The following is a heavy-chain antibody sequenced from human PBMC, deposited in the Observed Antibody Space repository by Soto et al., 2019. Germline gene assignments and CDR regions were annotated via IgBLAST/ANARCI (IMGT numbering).Heavy chain of an antibody. CDR3: ASTMVATAPYYYYYGMDV. V-gene: IGHV5-10-1*01. D-gene: IGHD5-12*01. CDR2: IDPSDSYT. Sequence: GESLKISCKGSGYSFTSYWISWVRQMPGKGLEWMGRIDPSDSYTNYSPSFQGHVTISADKSISNAYLKWSSLKASDTAMYFCASTMVATAPYYYYYGMDVWGQGTTVTVSS. CDR1: GYSFTSYW. J-gene: IGHJ6*02.